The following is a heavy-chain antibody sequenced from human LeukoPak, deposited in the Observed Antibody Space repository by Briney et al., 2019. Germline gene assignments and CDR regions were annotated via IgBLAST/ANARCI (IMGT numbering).Heavy chain of an antibody. CDR1: GYTFTGYY. CDR2: INPNSGGT. Sequence: ASVKVSCKASGYTFTGYYMHWVRQAPGQGLEWMGWINPNSGGTSYAQKFQGRVTMTRDTSISTAYMELSRLRSDDTAVYYCASSGGYYDSSGLDYWGQGTLVTVSS. D-gene: IGHD3-22*01. J-gene: IGHJ4*02. V-gene: IGHV1-2*02. CDR3: ASSGGYYDSSGLDY.